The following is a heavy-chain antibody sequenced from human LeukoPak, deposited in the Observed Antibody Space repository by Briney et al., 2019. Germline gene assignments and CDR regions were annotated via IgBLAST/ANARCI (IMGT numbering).Heavy chain of an antibody. CDR3: ARDRGNWNYAAAFDV. Sequence: AGGSLRLSCAAPGFTFSSYEMNWVRQAPGKGLEWVSYISSSGGTIYYADSVKGRFTISRDNAKNSLYLQMSSLRAEDTAIYYCARDRGNWNYAAAFDVWGQGTMVTVSS. D-gene: IGHD1-7*01. CDR1: GFTFSSYE. CDR2: ISSSGGTI. J-gene: IGHJ3*01. V-gene: IGHV3-48*03.